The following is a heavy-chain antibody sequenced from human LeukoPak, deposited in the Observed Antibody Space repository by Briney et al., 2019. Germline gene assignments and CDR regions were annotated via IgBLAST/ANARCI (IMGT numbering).Heavy chain of an antibody. J-gene: IGHJ4*02. V-gene: IGHV4-39*02. D-gene: IGHD6-13*01. CDR3: ARDISAAAFDY. CDR2: IYSGGSA. Sequence: SETLSLTCTVSVGSISGSTYYWGWVRQPPGKGLEWIGSIYSGGSAYYKPSLKSRVTISVDTSKNQLSLKLSSVTAADTAVYYCARDISAAAFDYWGQGTLVTVSS. CDR1: VGSISGSTYY.